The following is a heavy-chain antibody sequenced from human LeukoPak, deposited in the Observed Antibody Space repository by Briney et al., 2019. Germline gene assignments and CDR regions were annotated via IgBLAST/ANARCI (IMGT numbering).Heavy chain of an antibody. CDR3: TRDRSRAEDD. Sequence: GGSLRLSCAASGFTFSGHWMSWVRQAPGQGLEWVANINQGGSDKYYVDSVKGRFTISRDNASNLLYLQMNSLRGEDTAVYYCTRDRSRAEDDWGQGTLVTVSS. CDR2: INQGGSDK. D-gene: IGHD1-14*01. CDR1: GFTFSGHW. V-gene: IGHV3-7*01. J-gene: IGHJ4*02.